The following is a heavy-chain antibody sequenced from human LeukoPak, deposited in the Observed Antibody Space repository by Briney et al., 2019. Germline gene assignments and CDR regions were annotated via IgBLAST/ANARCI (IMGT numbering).Heavy chain of an antibody. D-gene: IGHD3-22*01. V-gene: IGHV3-23*01. J-gene: IGHJ4*02. CDR3: AKEIGPLDY. CDR1: GFTFSSYA. Sequence: GGSLRLSCAAPGFTFSSYAMSWVRQAAGKGLEWVSVISDSGGSTYYADSVKGRFTISRDNSKNTLYLQMNSLTAEDTALYYCAKEIGPLDYWGQGTLVTVSS. CDR2: ISDSGGST.